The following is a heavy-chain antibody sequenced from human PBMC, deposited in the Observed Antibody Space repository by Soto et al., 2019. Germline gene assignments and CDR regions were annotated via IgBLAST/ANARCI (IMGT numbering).Heavy chain of an antibody. CDR1: GFAFTNYA. CDR2: ISGSGGSS. V-gene: IGHV3-23*01. CDR3: AKDRFSYGPKPYYFDY. D-gene: IGHD5-18*01. J-gene: IGHJ4*02. Sequence: GGSLRLSCAASGFAFTNYAMSWVRQAPGKGLEWVSAISGSGGSSYYADSVKGRFTISRDNSKSTLYLQVSSLRAEDTAVYYCAKDRFSYGPKPYYFDYWGQGTLVTVS.